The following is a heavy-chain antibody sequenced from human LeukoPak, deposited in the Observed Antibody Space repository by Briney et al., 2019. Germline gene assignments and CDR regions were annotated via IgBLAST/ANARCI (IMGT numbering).Heavy chain of an antibody. V-gene: IGHV1-2*02. CDR3: ARDLYSSAPDLYSSAWTGAFDV. Sequence: ASVKVSCKTSGYTFTGYYMFWVRQAPGQGLEWMAWINPNSGGTNYAQRFQGRVTLTRDTSIATAYMELSSLKSDDTAVYFCARDLYSSAPDLYSSAWTGAFDVWGQGTMVTVSS. CDR1: GYTFTGYY. D-gene: IGHD6-19*01. J-gene: IGHJ3*01. CDR2: INPNSGGT.